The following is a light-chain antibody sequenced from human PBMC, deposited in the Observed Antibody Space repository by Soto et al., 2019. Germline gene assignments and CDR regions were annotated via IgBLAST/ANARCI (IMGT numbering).Light chain of an antibody. CDR3: RQLNSYPLT. CDR2: TAS. CDR1: QGINSY. Sequence: DVQFTQSPSFLSASVGDRLTITCRASQGINSYLAWYQQKPGKAPQLLIYTASTLQSGVPSRFSGSASGTEFTLTISSLQPEDFATYYCRQLNSYPLTFGGGTKVDIK. V-gene: IGKV1-9*01. J-gene: IGKJ4*01.